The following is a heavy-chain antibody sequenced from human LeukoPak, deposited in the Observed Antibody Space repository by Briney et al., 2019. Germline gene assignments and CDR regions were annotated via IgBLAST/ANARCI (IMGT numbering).Heavy chain of an antibody. CDR3: ARDNSVAGTFDY. CDR1: GFTFSSYS. D-gene: IGHD6-19*01. Sequence: SGGSLRLSCAASGFTFSSYSMNWVRQAPGKGLEWVSSIGSSSRSIYYADSVKGRFTISRDNAKNSLYLQMNSLRAEDTAVYYCARDNSVAGTFDYWGQGTLVTVSS. CDR2: IGSSSRSI. V-gene: IGHV3-21*01. J-gene: IGHJ4*02.